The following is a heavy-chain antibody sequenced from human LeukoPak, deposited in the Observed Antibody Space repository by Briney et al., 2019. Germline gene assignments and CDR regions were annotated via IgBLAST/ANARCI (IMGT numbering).Heavy chain of an antibody. CDR3: AKGRSCSGTSFSNFDS. CDR1: GFTFSSYV. CDR2: ISGGGGTT. D-gene: IGHD2-15*01. J-gene: IGHJ4*02. V-gene: IGHV3-23*01. Sequence: PGGSLRPSCAASGFTFSSYVMSWVRQAPGKGLEWVSLISGGGGTTYYADSVKGRFTISRDNSKDTLYLQMNSLRDEDTAVYYCAKGRSCSGTSFSNFDSWGQGTLVTVSS.